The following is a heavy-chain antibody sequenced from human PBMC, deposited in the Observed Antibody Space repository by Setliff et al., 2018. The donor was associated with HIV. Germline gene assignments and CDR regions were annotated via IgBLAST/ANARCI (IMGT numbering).Heavy chain of an antibody. CDR2: IYQSGST. D-gene: IGHD3-16*01. CDR1: HYSISSEYY. V-gene: IGHV4-38-2*02. CDR3: ARLDTIMLYTDC. J-gene: IGHJ4*02. Sequence: KPSETLSLTCSVSHYSISSEYYWGWFRQPPGKGLEYIGSIYQSGSTYYSPFFKSRVSMSIDTSKDQFSLRLKSLTASDTAVYYCARLDTIMLYTDCWGQGTLVTSPQ.